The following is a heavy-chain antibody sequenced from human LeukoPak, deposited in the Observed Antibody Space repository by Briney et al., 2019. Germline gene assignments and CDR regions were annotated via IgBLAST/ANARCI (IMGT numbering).Heavy chain of an antibody. Sequence: ASVPVSFKSCLGTFSSYAIIWVGRAPGQGREGMGSIIPILGIANYAQKFQGRVTITADKSTSTAYMELSSLRPEDTAVYYCALIPGITMVRGRYYFDYWGQGTLVTVSS. CDR3: ALIPGITMVRGRYYFDY. V-gene: IGHV1-69*04. D-gene: IGHD3-10*01. CDR2: IIPILGIA. CDR1: LGTFSSYA. J-gene: IGHJ4*02.